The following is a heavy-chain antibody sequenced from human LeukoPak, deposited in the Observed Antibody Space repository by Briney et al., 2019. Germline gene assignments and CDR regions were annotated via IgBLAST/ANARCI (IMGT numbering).Heavy chain of an antibody. CDR3: ARVRGYSYVSVDY. V-gene: IGHV3-21*01. J-gene: IGHJ4*02. CDR1: GFTFSSYS. D-gene: IGHD5-18*01. CDR2: ISSSSSYI. Sequence: PGGSLRLSCAASGFTFSSYSMNWVRQAPGKGLEWVSSISSSSSYIYYADSVKGRFTISRDNAKNSLYLQMSSLRAEDTAVYYCARVRGYSYVSVDYWGQGTLVTVSS.